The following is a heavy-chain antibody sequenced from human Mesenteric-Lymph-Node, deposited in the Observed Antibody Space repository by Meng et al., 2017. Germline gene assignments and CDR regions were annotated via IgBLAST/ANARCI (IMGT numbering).Heavy chain of an antibody. CDR3: ARESSRLFDY. D-gene: IGHD6-13*01. J-gene: IGHJ4*02. CDR1: GFTFSSYW. CDR2: IKQDGSEK. Sequence: GGSLRLSCAASGFTFSSYWMSWVRQAPGKGLEWVANIKQDGSEKYYVDSVKGRFTISRDNSKNTLYLQMNSLRAEDMAVYYCARESSRLFDYWGQGTLVTVSS. V-gene: IGHV3-7*01.